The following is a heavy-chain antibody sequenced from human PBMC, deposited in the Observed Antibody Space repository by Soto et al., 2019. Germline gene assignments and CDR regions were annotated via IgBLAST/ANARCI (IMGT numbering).Heavy chain of an antibody. CDR2: IYTSGST. J-gene: IGHJ5*02. Sequence: AETRSLTGTVSGCSISSYYRSWIRQPAGKGLEWIGRIYTSGSTNYNPSLKSRVTMSVDTSKNQFSLKLSSVTAADAAVYYCARDRVAARPLSGWFDPWGQGTPVTVSS. V-gene: IGHV4-4*07. CDR1: GCSISSYY. CDR3: ARDRVAARPLSGWFDP. D-gene: IGHD6-6*01.